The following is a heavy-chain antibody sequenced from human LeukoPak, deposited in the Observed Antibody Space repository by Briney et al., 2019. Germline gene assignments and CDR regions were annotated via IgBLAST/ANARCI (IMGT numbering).Heavy chain of an antibody. CDR3: AVGYCGGGSCNWYYFDY. CDR1: GGSVSSSSYY. V-gene: IGHV4-39*07. CDR2: IYYSGST. D-gene: IGHD2-15*01. J-gene: IGHJ4*02. Sequence: SETLSLTCTVSGGSVSSSSYYWGWIRQAPGKGLEWIGSIYYSGSTYYSPSLKSRVTISVDTSKNQFSLRLSSVIAADTAVYYCAVGYCGGGSCNWYYFDYWGQGTLVTVSS.